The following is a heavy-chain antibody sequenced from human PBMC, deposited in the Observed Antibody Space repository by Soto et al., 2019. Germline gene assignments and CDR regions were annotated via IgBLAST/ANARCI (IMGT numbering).Heavy chain of an antibody. V-gene: IGHV3-23*01. CDR1: GFTFSSYA. J-gene: IGHJ5*02. CDR2: ISGSGGST. D-gene: IGHD6-13*01. CDR3: ALYSSSWYRKDRYWFDP. Sequence: EVQLLESGGGLVQPGGSLRLSCAASGFTFSSYAMSWVRQAPGKGLEWVSAISGSGGSTYYADSVKGRFTISRDNSKNTLYLQMNSLRAEDMAVYYCALYSSSWYRKDRYWFDPWGQGTLVTVSS.